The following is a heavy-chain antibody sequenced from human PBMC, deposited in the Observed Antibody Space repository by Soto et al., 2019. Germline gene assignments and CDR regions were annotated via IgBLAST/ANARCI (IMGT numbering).Heavy chain of an antibody. J-gene: IGHJ6*02. CDR3: ASRWAAARPGGYYYYYGMDV. CDR1: GGTFSSYA. V-gene: IGHV1-69*01. Sequence: QVQLVQSGAEVKKPGSSVKVSCKASGGTFSSYAISWVRQAPGQGLEWMGGIIPIFGTANYAQKFQGRVTITADESTSTAYMELSSLRSEDTAVYYCASRWAAARPGGYYYYYGMDVWGPGTTVTVSS. D-gene: IGHD6-6*01. CDR2: IIPIFGTA.